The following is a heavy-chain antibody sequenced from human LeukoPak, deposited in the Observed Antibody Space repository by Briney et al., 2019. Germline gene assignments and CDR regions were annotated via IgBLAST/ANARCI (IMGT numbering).Heavy chain of an antibody. CDR3: AKEFDYDFWSGPLRYYGMDV. V-gene: IGHV3-30*18. CDR1: GITFSSYW. Sequence: PGGSLRLSCAASGITFSSYWMSWVRQAPGKGLEWVAVISYDGSNKYYADSVKGRFTISRDNSKNTLYLQMNSLRAEDTAVYYCAKEFDYDFWSGPLRYYGMDVWGQGTTVTVSS. J-gene: IGHJ6*02. CDR2: ISYDGSNK. D-gene: IGHD3-3*01.